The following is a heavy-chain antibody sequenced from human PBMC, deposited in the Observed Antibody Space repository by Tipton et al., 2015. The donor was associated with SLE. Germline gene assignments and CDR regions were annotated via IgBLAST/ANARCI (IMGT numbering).Heavy chain of an antibody. D-gene: IGHD6-13*01. CDR3: AREKQQRNYFDY. V-gene: IGHV4-4*09. Sequence: TLSLTCTVSGGSISSYYWSWIRQPPGKGLEWIGYIYTSGSTNYNPSLKSRVTISVDTSKNQFSLKLSSVTAADTAVYYCAREKQQRNYFDYWGQGTLVTVSS. CDR2: IYTSGST. CDR1: GGSISSYY. J-gene: IGHJ4*02.